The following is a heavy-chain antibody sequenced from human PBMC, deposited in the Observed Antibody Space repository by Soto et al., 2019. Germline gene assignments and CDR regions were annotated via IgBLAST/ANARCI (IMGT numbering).Heavy chain of an antibody. V-gene: IGHV1-69*01. Sequence: QVQLVQSGAEVKKPGSSVKVSCKASGGPFSSYAISWVRQAPGQGLEWMGGIIPIFGTANYAQKFQGRVTITADESTSTAYMELSSLRSEDTAVYYCARVSIHSSSWYSYYYYYGMDVWGQGTTVTVSS. D-gene: IGHD6-13*01. CDR1: GGPFSSYA. J-gene: IGHJ6*02. CDR2: IIPIFGTA. CDR3: ARVSIHSSSWYSYYYYYGMDV.